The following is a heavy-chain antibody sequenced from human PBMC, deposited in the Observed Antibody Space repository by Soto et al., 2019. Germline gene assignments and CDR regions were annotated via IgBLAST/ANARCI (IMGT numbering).Heavy chain of an antibody. J-gene: IGHJ6*02. CDR1: GFTFSSYA. V-gene: IGHV3-23*01. D-gene: IGHD6-13*01. Sequence: EVQLLESGGGLVQPGGSRRLSCAASGFTFSSYAMSWVRQAPGKGLEWVSAISGSGGSTYYADSVKGRFTISRDNSKNTLYLQMNSLRAEDTAVYYCAKARAAGTWSYYGMDVWGQGTTVTVSS. CDR2: ISGSGGST. CDR3: AKARAAGTWSYYGMDV.